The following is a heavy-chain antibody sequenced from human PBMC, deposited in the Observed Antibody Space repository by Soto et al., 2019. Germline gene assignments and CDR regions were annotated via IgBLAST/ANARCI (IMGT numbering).Heavy chain of an antibody. D-gene: IGHD3-3*01. CDR3: ARDDVYDFWSNRAPCYYYGLDV. V-gene: IGHV3-48*02. CDR1: GFTFGSYS. CDR2: ISSSSSTI. Sequence: PGGSLRLSCAASGFTFGSYSMNWVRQAPGKGLEWVSYISSSSSTIYYADPVKGRFTISRDNAKNSLYLQMNSLRDEDTAVYYCARDDVYDFWSNRAPCYYYGLDVWGQGTTVTVSS. J-gene: IGHJ6*02.